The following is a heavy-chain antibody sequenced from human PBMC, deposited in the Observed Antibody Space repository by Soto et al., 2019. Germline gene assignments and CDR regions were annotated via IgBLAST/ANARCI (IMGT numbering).Heavy chain of an antibody. Sequence: EGQLLESGGGLVQPGGSLRLSCAASDFNFPNYGMTWVRQAPARGLEWVATVRPTGGTPYYADSVKGRFTISRENSENTRYLQMDSLRVEDTAPYFCANGGSRCTSCGELDSWGHGTVVIVSS. D-gene: IGHD3-3*01. CDR2: VRPTGGTP. V-gene: IGHV3-23*01. J-gene: IGHJ5*01. CDR3: ANGGSRCTSCGELDS. CDR1: DFNFPNYG.